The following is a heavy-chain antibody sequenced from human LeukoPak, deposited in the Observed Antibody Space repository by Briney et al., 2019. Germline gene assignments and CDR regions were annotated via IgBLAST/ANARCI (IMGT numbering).Heavy chain of an antibody. CDR2: ISSSSSYI. Sequence: GGSLRLSCAASGFTFSSYSMNWVRQAPGKGLEWVSSISSSSSYIYYADSVKGRFTISRDNAKNSLYLQMNSLRAEDTAVYYCAKTAWEAGLCFDYWGQGTLVTVSS. J-gene: IGHJ4*02. CDR1: GFTFSSYS. V-gene: IGHV3-21*04. D-gene: IGHD5-18*01. CDR3: AKTAWEAGLCFDY.